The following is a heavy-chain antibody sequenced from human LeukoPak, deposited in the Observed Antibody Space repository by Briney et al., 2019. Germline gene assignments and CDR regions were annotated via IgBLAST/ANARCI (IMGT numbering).Heavy chain of an antibody. CDR2: IYYSGST. J-gene: IGHJ3*02. D-gene: IGHD3-22*01. V-gene: IGHV4-59*12. CDR1: GGSISSYY. CDR3: ARDSYYDTDGYFDVFDI. Sequence: SETLSLTCTVSGGSISSYYWSWIRQPPGKGLEWIGYIYYSGSTNYNPSLKSRVTISVDTSKNQFSLKLSSVTAADTAVYYCARDSYYDTDGYFDVFDIWGQGTMVTVSS.